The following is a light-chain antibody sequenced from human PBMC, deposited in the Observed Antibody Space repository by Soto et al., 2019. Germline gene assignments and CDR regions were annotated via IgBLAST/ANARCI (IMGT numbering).Light chain of an antibody. CDR3: HSYDSSLSGVV. Sequence: QSVLTQPPSVSGAPGQRVTISCTGSSSNIGAGYYVHWYQQLPGTAPKLLIYGNSNRPSGVPDRFSGSKSGNSASLAITGLQAEDEADYYGHSYDSSLSGVVFGGGTKVTVL. J-gene: IGLJ2*01. CDR1: SSNIGAGYY. CDR2: GNS. V-gene: IGLV1-40*01.